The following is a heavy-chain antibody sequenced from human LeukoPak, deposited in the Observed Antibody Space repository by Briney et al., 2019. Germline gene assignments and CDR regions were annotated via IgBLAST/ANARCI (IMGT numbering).Heavy chain of an antibody. CDR3: ARADWDTAMIDY. J-gene: IGHJ4*02. D-gene: IGHD5-18*01. Sequence: PGGSLRLSCAASGFTFRTSGMNWVRQAPGKGLEWVSSISSSSSYIYYADSVKGRFTISRDNAKNSLYLQMNSLRAEDTAVYYCARADWDTAMIDYWGQGTLVTVSS. V-gene: IGHV3-21*01. CDR1: GFTFRTSG. CDR2: ISSSSSYI.